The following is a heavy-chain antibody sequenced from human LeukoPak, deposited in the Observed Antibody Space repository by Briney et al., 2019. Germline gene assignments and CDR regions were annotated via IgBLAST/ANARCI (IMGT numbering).Heavy chain of an antibody. CDR2: FGHNGDIT. J-gene: IGHJ4*02. CDR3: ARVMGLLDPFDY. D-gene: IGHD3-22*01. Sequence: PGGSLRLSCAASGFTFSYYGLSWVRQAPGKGLEWVSGFGHNGDITYSDSVKGRFTISRDNSKNTLYLQMNSLRAEDTAIYYCARVMGLLDPFDYWGQGTLVTVSS. V-gene: IGHV3-23*01. CDR1: GFTFSYYG.